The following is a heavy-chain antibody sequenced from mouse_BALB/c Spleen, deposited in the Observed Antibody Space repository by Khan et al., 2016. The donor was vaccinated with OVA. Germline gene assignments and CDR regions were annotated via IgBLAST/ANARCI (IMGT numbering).Heavy chain of an antibody. D-gene: IGHD2-12*01. CDR3: ARSAI. CDR1: RFTFSSYG. V-gene: IGHV5-6-3*01. CDR2: IDTNGGST. Sequence: EVQLVQSGGGIVQPGGSLKLSCAASRFTFSSYGMSSVRQTPDQRLELIASIDTNGGSTDYPDNVKRRFTISGDNAKNALYLQMRSLKSEDTAMYYCARSAIWGQGTTLTVSS. J-gene: IGHJ2*01.